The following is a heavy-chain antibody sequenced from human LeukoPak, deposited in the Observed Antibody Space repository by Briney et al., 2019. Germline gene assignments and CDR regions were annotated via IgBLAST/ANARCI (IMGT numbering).Heavy chain of an antibody. CDR2: IYYSGST. CDR1: GGSISSHY. J-gene: IGHJ3*02. CDR3: ARQLGPHAFDI. V-gene: IGHV4-59*11. Sequence: PSETLSLTCTVSGGSISSHYWSWIRQPPGKGLEWIGYIYYSGSTNYNPSLKSRVTISVDTSKNQFSLKLSSVTAADTAVYYCARQLGPHAFDIWGQGTMVTVSS. D-gene: IGHD1-1*01.